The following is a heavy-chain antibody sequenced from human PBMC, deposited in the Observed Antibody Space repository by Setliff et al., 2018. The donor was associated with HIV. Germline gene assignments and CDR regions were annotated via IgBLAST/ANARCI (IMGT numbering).Heavy chain of an antibody. V-gene: IGHV4-30-2*06. D-gene: IGHD3-10*01. J-gene: IGHJ4*02. CDR1: GDSTSSGDYS. Sequence: SETLSLTCAVSGDSTSSGDYSWNWIRQSPGKGLEWIGYIYPSGRTYYNPSLKNRVTMSIDRSKKQFSLNLSSVTAADTALYFCVREGAGSGSYYLDFWGQGILVTVSS. CDR2: IYPSGRT. CDR3: VREGAGSGSYYLDF.